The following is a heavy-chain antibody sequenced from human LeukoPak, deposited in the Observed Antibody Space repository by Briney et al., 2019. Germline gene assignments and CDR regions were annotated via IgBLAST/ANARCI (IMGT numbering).Heavy chain of an antibody. CDR2: FDPEDGET. V-gene: IGHV1-24*01. J-gene: IGHJ4*02. Sequence: GASVKVSRKVSGYTLTELSMHWVRQAPAKGLAWMGGFDPEDGETIYAQKFQGRVTMTEDTSTDTAYMELSSLRSEDTAVYYCATVLYCGGDCYPGSVFDYWGQGTLVTVSS. CDR1: GYTLTELS. CDR3: ATVLYCGGDCYPGSVFDY. D-gene: IGHD2-21*02.